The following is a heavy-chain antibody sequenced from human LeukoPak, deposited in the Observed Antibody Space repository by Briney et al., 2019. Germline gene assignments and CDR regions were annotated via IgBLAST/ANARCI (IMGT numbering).Heavy chain of an antibody. CDR3: ARVGDSYSSGWYVGD. J-gene: IGHJ4*02. D-gene: IGHD6-19*01. CDR2: IWYDGSNK. V-gene: IGHV3-33*01. CDR1: GFTFSSYG. Sequence: GSLRLSRAASGFTFSSYGMHWGRRAPGKGLEWVAVIWYDGSNKYYADSVKGRFTISRDNSKNTLYLQMNSLRAEDTAVYYCARVGDSYSSGWYVGDWGQGTLVTVSS.